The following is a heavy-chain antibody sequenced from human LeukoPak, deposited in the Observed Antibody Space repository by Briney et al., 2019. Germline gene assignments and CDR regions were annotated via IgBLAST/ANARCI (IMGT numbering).Heavy chain of an antibody. CDR1: GYTFTSNY. V-gene: IGHV1-46*01. D-gene: IGHD3-9*01. Sequence: ASVKVSCKASGYTFTSNYMHWVRQAPGQGLEWMGIINPSGGSTSYAQKFQGRVTMTRDTSTSTVYMELSSLRSEDTAVYYCARDIAVLRYFDWLLYGLDYWGQGTLVTVSS. J-gene: IGHJ4*02. CDR2: INPSGGST. CDR3: ARDIAVLRYFDWLLYGLDY.